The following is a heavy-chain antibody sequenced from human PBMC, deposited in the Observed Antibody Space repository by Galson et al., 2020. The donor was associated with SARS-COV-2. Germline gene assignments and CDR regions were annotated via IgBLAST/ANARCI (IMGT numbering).Heavy chain of an antibody. CDR2: LSFYGTKI. Sequence: AGSLSLSCAASGFSFTLHPMYWVRLAPGNGQEGVAVLSFYGTKINYATSVKGRFTISRDNSKSTLYLQMNGLRVDDTAVYICVRDKLGDKLELDYWGQGTLVTVSS. CDR3: VRDKLGDKLELDY. D-gene: IGHD6-6*01. V-gene: IGHV3-30*03. CDR1: GFSFTLHP. J-gene: IGHJ4*02.